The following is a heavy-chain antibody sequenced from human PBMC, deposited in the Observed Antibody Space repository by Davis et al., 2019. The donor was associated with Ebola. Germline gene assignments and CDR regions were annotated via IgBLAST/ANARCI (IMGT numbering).Heavy chain of an antibody. CDR2: ISGSSSTL. D-gene: IGHD3-16*01. V-gene: IGHV3-48*02. Sequence: GESLKISCAASGFTFSSYSMNWVRQAPGKGLEWVSYISGSSSTLFYADSVKGRFTISRDNAKNSLYLEMNSLRDEDTAVYYCAKDKGIMEPWFDYWGQGTLVTVSS. CDR1: GFTFSSYS. J-gene: IGHJ4*02. CDR3: AKDKGIMEPWFDY.